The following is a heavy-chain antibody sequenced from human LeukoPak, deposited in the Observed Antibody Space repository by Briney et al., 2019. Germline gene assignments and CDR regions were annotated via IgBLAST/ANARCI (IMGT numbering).Heavy chain of an antibody. Sequence: SETLSLTCAVSGGSISSSNWWSWVRQPPGKGLEWIGEIYHSGSTNYNPSLKSRVTISVDKSKNQFSLKLSSVTAADTAVYYCARDPYDILTGPYYFDYWGQGTLVTVSS. D-gene: IGHD3-9*01. CDR1: GGSISSSNW. V-gene: IGHV4-4*02. CDR2: IYHSGST. CDR3: ARDPYDILTGPYYFDY. J-gene: IGHJ4*02.